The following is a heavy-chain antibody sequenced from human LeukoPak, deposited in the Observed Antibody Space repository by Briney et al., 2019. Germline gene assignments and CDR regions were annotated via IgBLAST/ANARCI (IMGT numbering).Heavy chain of an antibody. CDR1: GYTFTGYY. CDR3: ATDFYRGRQFDY. J-gene: IGHJ4*02. V-gene: IGHV1-2*02. Sequence: ASVKVSCKASGYTFTGYYMHWVRQAPGQGLEWMGWINPNSGGTNYAQKFQGRVTMTRDTSISTAYMELSRLRPDDTAVYYCATDFYRGRQFDYWGQGTLVTVSS. CDR2: INPNSGGT. D-gene: IGHD2/OR15-2a*01.